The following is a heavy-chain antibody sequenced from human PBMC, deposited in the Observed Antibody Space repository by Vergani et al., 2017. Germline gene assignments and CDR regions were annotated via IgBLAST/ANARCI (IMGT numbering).Heavy chain of an antibody. CDR3: ARDLAYCHEDSCAL. V-gene: IGHV3-30*02. D-gene: IGHD2-21*01. CDR2: VLFDGSNE. CDR1: GCTFNRYG. Sequence: QVQLVQSGGGVVQPGGSLRLSCVASGCTFNRYGMQWVRQAPGKGVEWVAYVLFDGSNEYYADSVKGRFIVSRENSNDALYLQMNSLRTDDTAVYYCARDLAYCHEDSCALWGQGSVVTVSS. J-gene: IGHJ4*02.